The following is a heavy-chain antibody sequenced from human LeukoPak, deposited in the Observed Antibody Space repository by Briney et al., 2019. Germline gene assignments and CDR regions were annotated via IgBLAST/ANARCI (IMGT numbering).Heavy chain of an antibody. Sequence: GRSLRLSCAASGFTFSSYGMHWVRQAPGKGLEWAAVISYDGSNKYYADSVKGRFTISRDNSKNTLYLQMHSLRAEDTAVYYCAKAVRKIFGVARGYYYYGMDVWGQGTTVTVSS. CDR2: ISYDGSNK. CDR3: AKAVRKIFGVARGYYYYGMDV. CDR1: GFTFSSYG. V-gene: IGHV3-30*18. J-gene: IGHJ6*02. D-gene: IGHD3-3*01.